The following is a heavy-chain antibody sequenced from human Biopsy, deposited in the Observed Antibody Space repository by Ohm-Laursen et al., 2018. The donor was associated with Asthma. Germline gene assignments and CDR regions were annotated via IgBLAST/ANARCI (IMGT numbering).Heavy chain of an antibody. Sequence: SETLSLTCAVYGGSFSSTYWSWIRPPPGKGLEWIGYIYTDGSTDYNPSLKSRLSMSVDTSMNQFSLKLTSVTAADTAVYYCARQKLVAAEGPFEMWGQGTMVIVSS. CDR3: ARQKLVAAEGPFEM. V-gene: IGHV4-59*10. J-gene: IGHJ3*02. CDR1: GGSFSSTY. D-gene: IGHD1-26*01. CDR2: IYTDGST.